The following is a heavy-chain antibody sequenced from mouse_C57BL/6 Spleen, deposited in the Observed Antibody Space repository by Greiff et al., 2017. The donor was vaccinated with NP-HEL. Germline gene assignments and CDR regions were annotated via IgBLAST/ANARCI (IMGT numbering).Heavy chain of an antibody. CDR1: GYTFTSYW. D-gene: IGHD2-1*01. J-gene: IGHJ2*01. CDR3: ARWGGNYYFDY. Sequence: QFQLQQPGTELVKPGASVKPSCKASGYTFTSYWMHWVKQRPGQGLEWIGNINPSNGGTNYNEKFKSKATLTVDKSSSTAYMQLSSLTSEDSAVYYCARWGGNYYFDYWGQGTTLTVSS. V-gene: IGHV1-53*01. CDR2: INPSNGGT.